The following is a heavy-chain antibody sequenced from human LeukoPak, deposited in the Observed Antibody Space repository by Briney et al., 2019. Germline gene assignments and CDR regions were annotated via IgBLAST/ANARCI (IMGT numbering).Heavy chain of an antibody. CDR3: AGVLFGFGSSWLDY. CDR2: INHSGST. Sequence: SETLSLTCAVYGGSFSCYYWSCIRQPPGKGLEWIGKINHSGSTNYNLSLKSRVTISVDTCKNQISLKMSSVTAADTAEYYCAGVLFGFGSSWLDYWGQGTRVTVSS. CDR1: GGSFSCYY. D-gene: IGHD6-13*01. V-gene: IGHV4-34*01. J-gene: IGHJ4*02.